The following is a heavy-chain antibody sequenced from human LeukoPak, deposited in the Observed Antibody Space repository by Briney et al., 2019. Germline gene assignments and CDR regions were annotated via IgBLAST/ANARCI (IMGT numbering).Heavy chain of an antibody. CDR1: GFTFSSYS. V-gene: IGHV3-21*01. CDR2: ISSSSSYI. Sequence: GGSLRLSCAASGFTFSSYSMNWVRQAPGKGLEWVSSISSSSSYIYYADSVKGRFTISRDNAKNSLYLQMNSLRAEDTAVYYCARGHSLVPAAIRGPWFDPWGQGTLVTVSS. CDR3: ARGHSLVPAAIRGPWFDP. J-gene: IGHJ5*02. D-gene: IGHD2-2*02.